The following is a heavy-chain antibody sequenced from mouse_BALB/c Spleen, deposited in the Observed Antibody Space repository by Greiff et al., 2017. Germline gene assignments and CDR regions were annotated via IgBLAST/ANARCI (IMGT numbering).Heavy chain of an antibody. D-gene: IGHD2-4*01. Sequence: DVMLVESGGGLVKPGGSLKLSCAASGFTFSDYYMYWVRQTPEKRLEWVATISDGGSYTYYPDSVKGRFTISRDNAKNNLYLQMSSLKSEDTAMYYCARGGGSGPMITTKAMDYWGQGTSVTVSS. V-gene: IGHV5-4*02. CDR2: ISDGGSYT. CDR1: GFTFSDYY. CDR3: ARGGGSGPMITTKAMDY. J-gene: IGHJ4*01.